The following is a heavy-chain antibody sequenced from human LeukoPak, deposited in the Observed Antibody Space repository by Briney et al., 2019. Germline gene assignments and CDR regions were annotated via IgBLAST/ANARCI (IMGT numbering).Heavy chain of an antibody. CDR1: GYAFTSYY. Sequence: ASVKVSCKASGYAFTSYYMHWVRQAPGQGLEWMGVINPSGGSTSYAQKFQGRVTMTRDTSTSTVYMELSGLRSEDTAVYYCARDFGQQEGYFDYWGQGTLVTVSS. J-gene: IGHJ4*02. CDR2: INPSGGST. CDR3: ARDFGQQEGYFDY. V-gene: IGHV1-46*01. D-gene: IGHD6-13*01.